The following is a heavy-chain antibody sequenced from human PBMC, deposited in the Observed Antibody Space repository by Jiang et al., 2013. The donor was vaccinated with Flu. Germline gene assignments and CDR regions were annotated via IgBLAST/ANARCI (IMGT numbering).Heavy chain of an antibody. D-gene: IGHD2-2*02. CDR1: GGTFSSYA. CDR3: ADCSSTSCYTPPEYYYYYGMDV. J-gene: IGHJ6*02. CDR2: IIPILGIA. Sequence: GAEVKKPGSSVKVSCKASGGTFSSYAISWVRQAPGQGLEWMGRIIPILGIANYAQKFQGRVTITADKSTSTAYMELSSLRSEDTAVYYCADCSSTSCYTPPEYYYYYGMDVWGQGTTVTVSS. V-gene: IGHV1-69*04.